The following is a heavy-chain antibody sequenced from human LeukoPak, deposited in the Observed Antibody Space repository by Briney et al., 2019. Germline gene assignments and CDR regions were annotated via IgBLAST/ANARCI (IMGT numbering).Heavy chain of an antibody. V-gene: IGHV4-38-2*01. CDR1: GYSISSGYY. Sequence: KPSETLSLTCAVSGYSISSGYYWGWIRQPPGKGLEWIGSIYHSGSTYYNPFLKSRVTISVDTSKNEFSLKLSSVTAADTAVYYCARLTLRYFVIDYWGQGTLVTVSS. CDR2: IYHSGST. J-gene: IGHJ4*02. CDR3: ARLTLRYFVIDY. D-gene: IGHD3-9*01.